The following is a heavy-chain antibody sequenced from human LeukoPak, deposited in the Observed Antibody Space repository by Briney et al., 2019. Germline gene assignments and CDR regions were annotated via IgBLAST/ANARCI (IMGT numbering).Heavy chain of an antibody. V-gene: IGHV1-2*02. CDR3: ARAVSYIAVAGTNGY. D-gene: IGHD6-19*01. CDR2: INPNSGGT. Sequence: ASVKVSCKASGYTFTGYYMHWVRQAPGRGLEWKGWINPNSGGTNYAQKFQGRVTMTRDTSISTAYMELSRLRSDDTAVYYCARAVSYIAVAGTNGYWGQGTLVTVSS. CDR1: GYTFTGYY. J-gene: IGHJ4*02.